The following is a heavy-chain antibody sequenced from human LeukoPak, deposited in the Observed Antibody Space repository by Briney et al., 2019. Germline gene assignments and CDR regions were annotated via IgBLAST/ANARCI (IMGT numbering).Heavy chain of an antibody. CDR2: ISGSGGTT. Sequence: GGTLRLSCAASGFTFSSYGMNWVRQAPGKGLGWVSAISGSGGTTYYADSVKGRFTISRDNAKNSLHLQMNSLRAEDTAVYYCARDSYSSAVTTGYWGQGTLVTVSS. V-gene: IGHV3-21*01. CDR3: ARDSYSSAVTTGY. CDR1: GFTFSSYG. J-gene: IGHJ4*02. D-gene: IGHD4-17*01.